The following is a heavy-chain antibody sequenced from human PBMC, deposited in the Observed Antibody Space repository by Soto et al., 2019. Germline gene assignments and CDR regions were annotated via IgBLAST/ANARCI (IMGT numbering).Heavy chain of an antibody. CDR2: IWYDGSNK. CDR3: ARGSHNWNSREFYSYYTLDV. V-gene: IGHV3-33*01. Sequence: QVQLVESGGGVVQPGRSLRLSCAASGFSFSDYGMHWVRQAPGKGLEWVALIWYDGSNKYYEDSVKGRFTISRDNSKNTLFLQMNSLRVEDTAAYYCARGSHNWNSREFYSYYTLDVWGQATTVTVSS. J-gene: IGHJ6*02. D-gene: IGHD1-20*01. CDR1: GFSFSDYG.